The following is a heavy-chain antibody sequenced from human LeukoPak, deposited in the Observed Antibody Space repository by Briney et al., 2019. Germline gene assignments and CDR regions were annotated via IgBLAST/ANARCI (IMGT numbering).Heavy chain of an antibody. J-gene: IGHJ4*02. Sequence: GGSLRLSCAASGFSLTNFAMSWVRQAPGKGLEWVSLIIGSGGDTFYANSVKGRSTISRDNSKNRLYLQMNSLRAEDTALYYCAKGAYDYIEMGYFDYWGQGTLVTVSS. D-gene: IGHD5-12*01. CDR1: GFSLTNFA. CDR3: AKGAYDYIEMGYFDY. CDR2: IIGSGGDT. V-gene: IGHV3-23*01.